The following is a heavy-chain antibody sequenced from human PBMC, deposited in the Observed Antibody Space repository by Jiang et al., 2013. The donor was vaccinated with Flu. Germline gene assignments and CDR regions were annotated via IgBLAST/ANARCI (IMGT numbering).Heavy chain of an antibody. CDR3: ARSRENDYVWGSNDGDFDY. J-gene: IGHJ4*02. D-gene: IGHD3-16*01. Sequence: SGFTVSSNYMSWVRQAPGKGLEWVAVISYDGSNKYYADSVKGRFTISRDNSKNTLYLQMNSLRAEDTAVYYCARSRENDYVWGSNDGDFDYWGQGTLVTVSS. V-gene: IGHV3-30*19. CDR1: GFTVSSNY. CDR2: ISYDGSNK.